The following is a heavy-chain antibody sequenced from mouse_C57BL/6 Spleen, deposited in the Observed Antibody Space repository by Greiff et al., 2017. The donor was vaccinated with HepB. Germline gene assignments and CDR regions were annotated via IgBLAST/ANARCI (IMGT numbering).Heavy chain of an antibody. V-gene: IGHV5-17*01. CDR1: GFTFSDYG. Sequence: VQLKESGGGLVKPGGSLKLSCAASGFTFSDYGMHWVRQAPEKGLEWVAYISSGSSTIYYADTVKGRFTISRDNAKNTLFLQMTSLRSEDTAMYYCARHYYGSSHWYFDVWGTGTTVTVSS. J-gene: IGHJ1*03. CDR3: ARHYYGSSHWYFDV. CDR2: ISSGSSTI. D-gene: IGHD1-1*01.